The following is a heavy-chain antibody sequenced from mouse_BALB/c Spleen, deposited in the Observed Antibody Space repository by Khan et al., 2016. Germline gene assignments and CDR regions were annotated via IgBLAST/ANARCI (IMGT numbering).Heavy chain of an antibody. CDR3: TRDGVRRRSYAMDY. CDR2: IYPSDRYT. CDR1: GYTFTSYW. Sequence: QVQLQQPGAELVRPGASVKLSCKASGYTFTSYWINWVRQRPGQGLEWIGNIYPSDRYTNYNQKFKDKAILTVDKSSSTAYMQLSSPTSEDSAVYYCTRDGVRRRSYAMDYWGQGTSVTVSS. D-gene: IGHD2-14*01. J-gene: IGHJ4*01. V-gene: IGHV1-69*02.